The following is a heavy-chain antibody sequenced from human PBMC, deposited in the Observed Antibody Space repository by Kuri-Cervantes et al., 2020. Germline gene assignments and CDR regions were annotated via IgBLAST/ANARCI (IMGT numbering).Heavy chain of an antibody. CDR3: ARDWGGDYSDY. J-gene: IGHJ4*02. CDR2: IYSGGST. CDR1: GFTVSSNY. D-gene: IGHD3-16*01. V-gene: IGHV3-53*01. Sequence: GESLKISCAASGFTVSSNYMSWGRQAPGKGLEWVSVIYSGGSTYYADSVKGRFTISRDNSKNTLYLQMNSLRAEDTAVYYCARDWGGDYSDYWGQGTLVTVSS.